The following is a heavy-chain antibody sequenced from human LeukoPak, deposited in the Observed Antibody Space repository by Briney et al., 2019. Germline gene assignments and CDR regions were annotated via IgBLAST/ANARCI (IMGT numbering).Heavy chain of an antibody. V-gene: IGHV3-64D*09. J-gene: IGHJ4*02. CDR3: VKGISMIAKLPLDY. CDR2: ISSNGGRT. CDR1: GFSFSTYA. Sequence: QSGGSLRLSCAASGFSFSTYAMHWVRQAPGKGLEYVSGISSNGGRTDYADSVKGRFTISRDNSKNTLYLQMSSLRAEDTAVYYCVKGISMIAKLPLDYWGQGTLVTVSS. D-gene: IGHD3-22*01.